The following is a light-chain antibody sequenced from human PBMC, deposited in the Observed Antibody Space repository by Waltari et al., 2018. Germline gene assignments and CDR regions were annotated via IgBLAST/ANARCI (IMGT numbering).Light chain of an antibody. CDR1: SSYVGGFNY. CDR3: SSYAGGSWV. V-gene: IGLV2-8*01. J-gene: IGLJ3*02. Sequence: QSALTQPPSASGSPGQSVTISCTGTSSYVGGFNYVSWYQQNPGKVPKLMIYDVTKRPSGVPDRFSGSKSGNTASLTVSGLQTEDEADYYCSSYAGGSWVFGGGTKLTVL. CDR2: DVT.